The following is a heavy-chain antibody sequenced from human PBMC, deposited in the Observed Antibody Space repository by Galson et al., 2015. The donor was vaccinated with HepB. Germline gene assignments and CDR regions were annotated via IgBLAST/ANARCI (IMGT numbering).Heavy chain of an antibody. CDR3: AIASYSYESTGYGFAFGV. CDR1: GFTFDDYA. V-gene: IGHV3-9*01. CDR2: VNWKSGNI. J-gene: IGHJ3*01. Sequence: SLRLSCAPSGFTFDDYAMHWVRQAPGKGLEWVSGVNWKSGNIGYADSVKGRFTISRDNAKTSLYLQMNSLRAEDTALYDCAIASYSYESTGYGFAFGVWGQGTMVTVSS. D-gene: IGHD3-22*01.